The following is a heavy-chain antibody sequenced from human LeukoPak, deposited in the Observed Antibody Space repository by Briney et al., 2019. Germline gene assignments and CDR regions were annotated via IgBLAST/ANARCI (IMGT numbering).Heavy chain of an antibody. CDR3: ARHVYNWNYNWFDP. Sequence: SETLSLTCAVYGGSFSGYYWSWIRQPPGKGLEWIGEINHSGSTNYNPSLKSRVTISVDTSKNQFSLKLSSVTAADTAVYYCARHVYNWNYNWFDPWGQGTLVTVSS. D-gene: IGHD1-7*01. V-gene: IGHV4-34*01. CDR2: INHSGST. CDR1: GGSFSGYY. J-gene: IGHJ5*02.